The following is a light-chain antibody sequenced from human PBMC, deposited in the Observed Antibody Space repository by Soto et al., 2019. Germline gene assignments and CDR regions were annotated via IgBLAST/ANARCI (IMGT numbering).Light chain of an antibody. CDR3: LQYNSYPFT. CDR2: GAS. J-gene: IGKJ4*01. CDR1: HGISNS. Sequence: DIQMTQSPSAVSASLGDRVTMTCRASHGISNSLAWFQQKPGKVPKRLIYGASTLQSGAPSRFSGSASGAAFTLTISSLQPEDFATYYCLQYNSYPFTFGGGTKVDIK. V-gene: IGKV1-17*03.